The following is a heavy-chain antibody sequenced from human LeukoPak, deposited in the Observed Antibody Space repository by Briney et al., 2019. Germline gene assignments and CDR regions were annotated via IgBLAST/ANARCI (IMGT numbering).Heavy chain of an antibody. J-gene: IGHJ4*02. D-gene: IGHD4-23*01. V-gene: IGHV4-30-4*01. CDR1: GGSISSGDYY. CDR2: IYYSGST. Sequence: TSETLSLTCTVPGGSISSGDYYWSWIRQPPGKGLEWIGYIYYSGSTYYNPSLKSRVTISVDTSKNQFSLKLSSVTAADTAVYYCARDLLNEGNHLDYWGQGTLVTVSS. CDR3: ARDLLNEGNHLDY.